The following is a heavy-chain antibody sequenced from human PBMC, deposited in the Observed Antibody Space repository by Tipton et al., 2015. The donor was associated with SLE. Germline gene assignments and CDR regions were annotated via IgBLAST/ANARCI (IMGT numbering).Heavy chain of an antibody. CDR3: AKDYNYDYPDYN. V-gene: IGHV4-59*02. D-gene: IGHD4-17*01. J-gene: IGHJ4*02. CDR2: IDHSGST. CDR1: DGSVSGYY. Sequence: LRLSCTVSDGSVSGYYWSWIRQPPGKGLEWIGEIDHSGSTNYNPSLESRVTISIDKSRNQFSLKLNSVTAADTAVYYCAKDYNYDYPDYNWGQGTLVIVSS.